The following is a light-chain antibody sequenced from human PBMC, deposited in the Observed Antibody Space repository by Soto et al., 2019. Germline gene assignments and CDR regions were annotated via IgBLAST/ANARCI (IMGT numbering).Light chain of an antibody. J-gene: IGLJ1*01. CDR1: RVGTES. V-gene: IGLV3-21*02. Sequence: SYELTQPPSVSVAPGQTARITCGGGRVGTESVHWYQQKPGQAPVLVVYDDSNRPSGIPERFSGSNSANTATLTITRVAAGDEADSYCKLWDTISDRYVFGTGTKVTVL. CDR3: KLWDTISDRYV. CDR2: DDS.